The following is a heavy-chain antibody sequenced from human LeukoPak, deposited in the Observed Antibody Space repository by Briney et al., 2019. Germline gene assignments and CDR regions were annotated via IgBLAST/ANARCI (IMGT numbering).Heavy chain of an antibody. J-gene: IGHJ4*02. CDR3: ARHSSGWYIYSDY. D-gene: IGHD6-19*01. Sequence: PSETLSLTCTVSGGSISSYYWSWIRQPPGKGLEWIGYIYTSGSTNYNPSLKSRVTISVDTSKNQFSLRLSSVTSADTAVYYCARHSSGWYIYSDYWGQGILVTVPS. V-gene: IGHV4-4*09. CDR1: GGSISSYY. CDR2: IYTSGST.